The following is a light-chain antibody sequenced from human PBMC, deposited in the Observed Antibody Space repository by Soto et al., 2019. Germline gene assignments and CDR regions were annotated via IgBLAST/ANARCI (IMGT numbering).Light chain of an antibody. CDR1: TGAVTSGHY. CDR2: DTN. J-gene: IGLJ3*02. CDR3: LLGYSGPRV. Sequence: QAVVTQEPSLTMSPGGTVTLTCDSSTGAVTSGHYPYWFQQKPGQAPRTLIYDTNKKHSWTPARFSGSLLGGKAALTLSGAQPDDEADYYCLLGYSGPRVFGGGTKLTVL. V-gene: IGLV7-46*01.